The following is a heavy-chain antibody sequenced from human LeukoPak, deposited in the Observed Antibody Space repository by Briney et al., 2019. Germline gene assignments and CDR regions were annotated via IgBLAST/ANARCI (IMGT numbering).Heavy chain of an antibody. CDR2: ISYLSSHV. CDR1: GFTFSDYD. CDR3: GRAFPPLRTSSAGDS. Sequence: GGSLRLSCSASGFTFSDYDMNWVRQAPGKGLEWVSSISYLSSHVYYGDSVKGRFSISRDNAKNSLYLQMNSLGAEDTAIYYCGRAFPPLRTSSAGDSWGQGILVTVSS. J-gene: IGHJ5*01. D-gene: IGHD6-25*01. V-gene: IGHV3-21*06.